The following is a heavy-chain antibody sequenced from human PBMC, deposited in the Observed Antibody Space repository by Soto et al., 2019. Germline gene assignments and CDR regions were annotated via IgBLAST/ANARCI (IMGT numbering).Heavy chain of an antibody. Sequence: EVQSLESGGGFIHPGGSLRLSCAASGFSFSSFAMNWVRQAPGKGLEWVSIISGSADSTFYADSVKGRFTISRDNSKSTLYLQINSLRAEDTAVYYCEKTRGAMIYAISVYGMDVWGQGTTVTVSS. J-gene: IGHJ6*02. CDR1: GFSFSSFA. D-gene: IGHD2-8*01. CDR3: EKTRGAMIYAISVYGMDV. V-gene: IGHV3-23*01. CDR2: ISGSADST.